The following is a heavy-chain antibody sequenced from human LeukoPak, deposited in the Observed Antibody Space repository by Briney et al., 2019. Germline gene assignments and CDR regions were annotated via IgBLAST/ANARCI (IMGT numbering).Heavy chain of an antibody. Sequence: PSETLSLTCAVYGGSFSGYYWSWIRQPPGKGLEWIGEINHSGSTNYNPSLKSRVTISVDTSKNQFSLKLSSVTAADTAVYYCARGSRGATMVRGVIPLDYWGQGTLVTVSS. J-gene: IGHJ4*02. D-gene: IGHD3-10*01. CDR3: ARGSRGATMVRGVIPLDY. CDR2: INHSGST. CDR1: GGSFSGYY. V-gene: IGHV4-34*01.